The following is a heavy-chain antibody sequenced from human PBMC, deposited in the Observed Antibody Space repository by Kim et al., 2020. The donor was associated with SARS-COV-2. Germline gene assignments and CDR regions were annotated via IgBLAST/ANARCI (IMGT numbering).Heavy chain of an antibody. CDR1: GFTFSSYW. Sequence: GGSLRLSCAASGFTFSSYWMHWVRQAPGKGLVWVSRINSDGSSTIYADSVKGRFTISRDNAKNTLYLQMNSLRAEDTAIYYCVRRYCSGGGCYYDYWGQGTLVTVSS. J-gene: IGHJ4*02. V-gene: IGHV3-74*01. CDR3: VRRYCSGGGCYYDY. D-gene: IGHD2-15*01. CDR2: INSDGSST.